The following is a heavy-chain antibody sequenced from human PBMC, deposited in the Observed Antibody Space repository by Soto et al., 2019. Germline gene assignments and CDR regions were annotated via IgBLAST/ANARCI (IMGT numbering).Heavy chain of an antibody. CDR1: GYTFTSYG. CDR2: INTKNGNT. V-gene: IGHV1-18*01. Sequence: QIYLVQSGAEVKKPGASVKVSCKASGYTFTSYGIIWVRQAPGQGLEWMGWINTKNGNTHYAQKLQGRVTMTTDTSTTTAYMQLRSLRTDATAVYFCARNPAPSSNGWYYWGQGTLVTVSS. J-gene: IGHJ4*02. CDR3: ARNPAPSSNGWYY. D-gene: IGHD6-19*01.